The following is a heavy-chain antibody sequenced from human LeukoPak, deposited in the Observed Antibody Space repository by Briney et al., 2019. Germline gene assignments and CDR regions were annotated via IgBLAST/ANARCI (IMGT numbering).Heavy chain of an antibody. CDR1: GYSFTSSW. D-gene: IGHD2-15*01. CDR3: ARGLYCSGGSCRFDY. V-gene: IGHV5-51*01. Sequence: GESLKISCEGSGYSFTSSWIGWVRQMPGKGLEWMGIIYPGDSDIRYSPSFQGQVTISADKSITTAYPQRSSLKASDTAIYYCARGLYCSGGSCRFDYWGQGTLVTVSS. J-gene: IGHJ4*02. CDR2: IYPGDSDI.